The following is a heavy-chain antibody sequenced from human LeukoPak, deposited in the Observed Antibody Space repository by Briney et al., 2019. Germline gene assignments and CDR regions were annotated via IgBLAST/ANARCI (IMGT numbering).Heavy chain of an antibody. V-gene: IGHV3-49*04. CDR1: GFTFGDYG. J-gene: IGHJ4*02. CDR3: TRGRRYFDY. Sequence: GRSLRLSCTASGFTFGDYGMSWGRQAPGKGLEWVGLIRSKTYGGTTEYAASVKGRFTISRDDSKSIAYLQMNSLKTEDTAVYYCTRGRRYFDYWGQGALVTVSS. CDR2: IRSKTYGGTT.